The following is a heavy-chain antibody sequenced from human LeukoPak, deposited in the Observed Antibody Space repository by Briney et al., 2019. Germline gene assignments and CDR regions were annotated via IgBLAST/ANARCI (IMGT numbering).Heavy chain of an antibody. V-gene: IGHV1-46*02. CDR1: GYTFNSYY. J-gene: IGHJ5*02. D-gene: IGHD3-22*01. CDR2: MKPSGGST. CDR3: ARGVLYDSSVYSSSAWFDP. Sequence: GASVKVSFKASGYTFNSYYIHWVRQAPGQGREWMGIMKPSGGSTSCAQKFQGRVAMTRDRSTSTVYMEMSRLRAEDTAVYYCARGVLYDSSVYSSSAWFDPWGQGPLVPVSS.